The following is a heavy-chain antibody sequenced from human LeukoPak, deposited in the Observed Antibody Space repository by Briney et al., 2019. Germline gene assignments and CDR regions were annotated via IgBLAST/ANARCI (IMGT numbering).Heavy chain of an antibody. CDR3: ARGTPQGIAVY. CDR2: INPNSGGT. J-gene: IGHJ4*02. V-gene: IGHV1-2*02. D-gene: IGHD6-19*01. Sequence: VKVSCKASGYTFTGYSMHWVRQAPGQGLEWMGWINPNSGGTDYAQNFQGRVTVTRDTSISTAYMELSRLRSDDTAVYYCARGTPQGIAVYWGQGTLVTVSS. CDR1: GYTFTGYS.